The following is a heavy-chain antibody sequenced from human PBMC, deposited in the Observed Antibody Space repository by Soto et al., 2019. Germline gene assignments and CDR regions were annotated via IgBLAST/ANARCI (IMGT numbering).Heavy chain of an antibody. D-gene: IGHD3-22*01. J-gene: IGHJ4*02. V-gene: IGHV3-21*01. CDR1: GFSFSSYS. CDR2: ISSSSSYI. CDR3: ARARDSSGYYFVHYFDY. Sequence: GGSLRLPCAAAGFSFSSYSMNWVRQAPGKGLEWVSYISSSSSYIYYADSVKGRFTISRDNAKNSLYLQMNSLRAEDTAVYYCARARDSSGYYFVHYFDYWGQGTLVTVSS.